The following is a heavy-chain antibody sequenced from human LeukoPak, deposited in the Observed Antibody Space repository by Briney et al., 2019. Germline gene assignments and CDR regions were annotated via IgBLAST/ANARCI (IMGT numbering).Heavy chain of an antibody. CDR1: GFTVSSNY. V-gene: IGHV3-66*01. J-gene: IGHJ4*02. CDR2: IYSGGST. CDR3: ARDPKYYYHCSVPW. D-gene: IGHD3-22*01. Sequence: GGSLRLSCAASGFTVSSNYMSWVRQAPGKGLEWVSVIYSGGSTYYADSVKGRFTISRDNSKNTLYLQMNSLRAEDTAVYYCARDPKYYYHCSVPWWGQGTLVNVSS.